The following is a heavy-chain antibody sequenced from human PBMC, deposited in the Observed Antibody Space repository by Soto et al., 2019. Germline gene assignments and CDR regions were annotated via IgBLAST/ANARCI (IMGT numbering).Heavy chain of an antibody. J-gene: IGHJ5*02. CDR2: IYHSGTT. CDR3: ARDKANVGGYNQFDP. CDR1: GASIRGSMR. D-gene: IGHD3-16*01. Sequence: PSETLSLPCAVSGASIRGSMRCSWLRQPPGKGLEWIGDIYHSGTTNYNPSLKSRVTMSVDKAKNQFSLNLTSVTAADTAVYYCARDKANVGGYNQFDPWGPGTLVTVSS. V-gene: IGHV4-4*02.